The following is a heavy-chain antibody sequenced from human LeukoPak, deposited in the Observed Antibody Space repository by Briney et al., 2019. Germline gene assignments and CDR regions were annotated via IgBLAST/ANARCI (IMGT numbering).Heavy chain of an antibody. CDR1: GFTFSSCW. Sequence: GGSLRLSCAASGFTFSSCWMTWVRQAPGKGLEWVANIKQDGSEKYHVDSVKGRFTISRDNAKNSLYLQMNSLRGEDTAVYYCARDTGCSGGTCYSFYDYWGQGTLVTVSS. V-gene: IGHV3-7*01. J-gene: IGHJ4*02. D-gene: IGHD2-15*01. CDR3: ARDTGCSGGTCYSFYDY. CDR2: IKQDGSEK.